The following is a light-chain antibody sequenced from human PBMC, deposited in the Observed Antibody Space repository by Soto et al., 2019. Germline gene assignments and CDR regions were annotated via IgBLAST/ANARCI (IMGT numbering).Light chain of an antibody. J-gene: IGKJ2*01. Sequence: EIVLTQSPGTLSLSPGERATLSCRASQSVSVNSLAWYQQKGGQAPSLLIYAASTRATGVPDRFSGTGSGTDFALTISRRETDESAVYYCQQYSSDSPYTFGQGTKLEIK. CDR1: QSVSVNS. CDR2: AAS. V-gene: IGKV3-20*01. CDR3: QQYSSDSPYT.